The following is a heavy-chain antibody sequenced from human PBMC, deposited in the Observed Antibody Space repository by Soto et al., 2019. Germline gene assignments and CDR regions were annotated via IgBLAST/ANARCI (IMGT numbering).Heavy chain of an antibody. CDR3: AHRVLRTVFGLVTTTAIYFDF. D-gene: IGHD3-3*01. Sequence: QITLNESGPTQVKPRQTLTLTCTFSGFSLTTSGVGVGWIRQSPGKAPEWLALIYWDDDKRYSPSLKSRLTITKDTSKNQVVLTMADLAPADTATYYCAHRVLRTVFGLVTTTAIYFDFWGQGTPVAVSS. J-gene: IGHJ4*02. CDR1: GFSLTTSGVG. CDR2: IYWDDDK. V-gene: IGHV2-5*02.